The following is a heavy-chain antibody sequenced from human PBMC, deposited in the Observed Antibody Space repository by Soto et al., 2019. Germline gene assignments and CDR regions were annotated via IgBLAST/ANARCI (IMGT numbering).Heavy chain of an antibody. Sequence: ASVKVSCKASGYTFISYTMHWLRQAPGQRLEWMGWVNADNGDTRYSQKFQGRLTMTRDTSASTVYVELSSLRSGDTAVYFCARGPSSGSFDYWGQGTLVTVSS. CDR3: ARGPSSGSFDY. J-gene: IGHJ4*02. V-gene: IGHV1-3*01. D-gene: IGHD6-19*01. CDR2: VNADNGDT. CDR1: GYTFISYT.